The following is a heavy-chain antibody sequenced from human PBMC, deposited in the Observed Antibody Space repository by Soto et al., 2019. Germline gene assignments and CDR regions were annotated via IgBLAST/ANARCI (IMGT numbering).Heavy chain of an antibody. D-gene: IGHD2-2*01. CDR2: MNPNSGNT. J-gene: IGHJ6*02. Sequence: QVQLVQSGAEVKKPGASVKVSCKASGYTFTNYDINWVRQATGQGLEWMGWMNPNSGNTGYTQKFQGRIPMTRNTSISTAYMELTSLTSDDTALYYCARRYSTNTRGLDVWGQGTTVTVSS. V-gene: IGHV1-8*01. CDR3: ARRYSTNTRGLDV. CDR1: GYTFTNYD.